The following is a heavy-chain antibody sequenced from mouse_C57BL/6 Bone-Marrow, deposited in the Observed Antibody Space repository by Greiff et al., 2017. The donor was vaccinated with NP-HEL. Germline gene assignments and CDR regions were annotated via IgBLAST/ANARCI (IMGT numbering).Heavy chain of an antibody. V-gene: IGHV1-53*01. CDR1: GYTFTSNW. CDR3: ARDSGYAFDY. J-gene: IGHJ2*01. D-gene: IGHD3-2*02. CDR2: INPSNGGT. Sequence: QVQLQQPGTELVKPGASVKLPCKASGYTFTSNWMHWVRQRPGQGLEWIGNINPSNGGTNYNDKFKSKATLSVDKSSSTAYMQLSSLTSEDSAVYYCARDSGYAFDYWGQGTTLTVSS.